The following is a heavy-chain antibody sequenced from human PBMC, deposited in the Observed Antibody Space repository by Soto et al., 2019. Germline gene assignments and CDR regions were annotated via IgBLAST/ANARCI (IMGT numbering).Heavy chain of an antibody. D-gene: IGHD3-10*01. Sequence: NPGGSLRLSCAASGFTFSDHPMTWVRQAPGEGLEWVSSITSGGRYMYYADSVKGRFIISRDNVEKSLYLQMNSLSAEDTAVYYCVREGIGNYGSGFDWGQGTLVTVSS. CDR3: VREGIGNYGSGFD. CDR1: GFTFSDHP. V-gene: IGHV3-21*01. J-gene: IGHJ4*02. CDR2: ITSGGRYM.